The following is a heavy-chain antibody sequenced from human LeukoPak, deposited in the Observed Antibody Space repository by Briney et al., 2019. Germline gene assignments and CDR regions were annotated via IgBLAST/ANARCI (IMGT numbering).Heavy chain of an antibody. CDR2: INPSSGST. CDR3: ARVFYFESSGYYYDY. V-gene: IGHV1-46*01. CDR1: GYTFTSYY. J-gene: IGHJ4*02. Sequence: ASVKVSCKASGYTFTSYYMHWVRQAPGQGLEWMGIINPSSGSTNYAQKFQGRVNITRDTSTSTVYMELSSLRSQDTAVYYCARVFYFESSGYYYDYWGQGSLVTVSS. D-gene: IGHD3-22*01.